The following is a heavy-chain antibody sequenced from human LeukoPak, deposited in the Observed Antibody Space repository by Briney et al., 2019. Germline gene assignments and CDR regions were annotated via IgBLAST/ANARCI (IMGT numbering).Heavy chain of an antibody. CDR3: ARVRSPIAVAGTRFDY. CDR1: GYTFTGYY. CDR2: INPNSGGT. V-gene: IGHV1-2*06. Sequence: ASVKVSCKASGYTFTGYYMHWVRQAPGQGLEWMGRINPNSGGTNYAQKFQGRVTMTRDTSISTAYMELSRLRSGDTAVYYCARVRSPIAVAGTRFDYWGQGTLVTVSS. D-gene: IGHD6-19*01. J-gene: IGHJ4*02.